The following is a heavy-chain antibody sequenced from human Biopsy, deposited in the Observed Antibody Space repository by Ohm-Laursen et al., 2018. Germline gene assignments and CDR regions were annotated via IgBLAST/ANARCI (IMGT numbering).Heavy chain of an antibody. V-gene: IGHV4-31*03. Sequence: SQTLSLTCPVSGDSISSGGNYWSWIRQFPGKGLEWIAYICHTGSTYYNPSLKSRLSIAIDTSKNQFSVSLRSVTAADTAVYYCARADMVTTIVDYWGQGTLVTVSS. CDR3: ARADMVTTIVDY. D-gene: IGHD5-12*01. CDR1: GDSISSGGNY. J-gene: IGHJ4*02. CDR2: ICHTGST.